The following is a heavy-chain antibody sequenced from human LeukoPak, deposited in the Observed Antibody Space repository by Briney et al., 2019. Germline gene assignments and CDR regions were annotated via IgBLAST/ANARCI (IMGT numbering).Heavy chain of an antibody. Sequence: PSETLSLTCTVSAYSISSGYYWGWIRQPPGKGLEWIGSIYHSGSTYYNPSLKSRVTISVGTSKNQFSLKLSSVTAADTAVYYCARVQLVIGAFDIWGQGTMVTVSS. CDR2: IYHSGST. D-gene: IGHD2-21*01. CDR1: AYSISSGYY. J-gene: IGHJ3*02. CDR3: ARVQLVIGAFDI. V-gene: IGHV4-38-2*02.